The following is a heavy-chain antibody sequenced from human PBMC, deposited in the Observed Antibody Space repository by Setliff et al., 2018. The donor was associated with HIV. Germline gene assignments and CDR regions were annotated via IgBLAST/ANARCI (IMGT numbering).Heavy chain of an antibody. CDR3: ATSPLGYCSGGSCYQYFDY. D-gene: IGHD2-15*01. J-gene: IGHJ4*02. CDR2: IYPGDSDT. Sequence: GESLKISCKGSGYRFTNYWIGWVRQMPGKGLEWMGVIYPGDSDTRYSPSFQGQVTISADKSISTAYMQWSSLKASDTAMYYCATSPLGYCSGGSCYQYFDYWGQGTLVTVSS. CDR1: GYRFTNYW. V-gene: IGHV5-51*01.